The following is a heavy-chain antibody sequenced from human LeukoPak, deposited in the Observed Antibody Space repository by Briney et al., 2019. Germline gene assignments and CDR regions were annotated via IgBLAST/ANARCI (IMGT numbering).Heavy chain of an antibody. V-gene: IGHV3-23*01. CDR3: AKQLGYCSDGSCYFPY. CDR2: ISGSGGST. CDR1: GFTFSSYA. J-gene: IGHJ4*02. Sequence: PGGSLRLSCAASGFTFSSYAMSWVRQAPGKGLEVSGISGSGGSTYYADSVKGRFTISRDNSKSTLCLQMNSLRAEDTAVYYCAKQLGYCSDGSCYFPYWGQGTLVTVSS. D-gene: IGHD2-15*01.